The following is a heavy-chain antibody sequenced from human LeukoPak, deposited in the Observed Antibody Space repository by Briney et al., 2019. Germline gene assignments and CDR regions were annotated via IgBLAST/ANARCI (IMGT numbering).Heavy chain of an antibody. CDR3: AKVRITIFEGPPGDV. Sequence: KPGGSLRLSCTASGFTFSHYNMHWVRQPPGKGLEWIGYIYYSGSTNYNPSLKSRVTISVDTSKNQFSLKLSSVTAADTAVYYCAKVRITIFEGPPGDVWGKGTTVTVSS. CDR2: IYYSGST. J-gene: IGHJ6*04. V-gene: IGHV4-59*01. D-gene: IGHD3-3*01. CDR1: GFTFSHYN.